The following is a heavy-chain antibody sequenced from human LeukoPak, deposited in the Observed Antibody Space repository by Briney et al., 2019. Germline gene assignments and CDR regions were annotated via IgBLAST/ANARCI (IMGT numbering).Heavy chain of an antibody. D-gene: IGHD6-19*01. CDR2: IYIGGRT. CDR1: GGSISSYY. V-gene: IGHV4-4*07. J-gene: IGHJ4*02. CDR3: PREGYSIGVDY. Sequence: SETLSLTCTVSGGSISSYYWSWIRQPARKGLERIGRIYIGGRTNYNPSLKSRVTISVETSNHQFSLMLSSITASAPAVHYFPREGYSIGVDYWGQGTLVTVSS.